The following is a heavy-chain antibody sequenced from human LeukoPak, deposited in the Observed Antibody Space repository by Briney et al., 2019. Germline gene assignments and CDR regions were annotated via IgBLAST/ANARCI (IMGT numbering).Heavy chain of an antibody. Sequence: SETLSLTCTVSGGSISSYYWSWIRQPPGKGLEWIGHIYHSGSTYYHPSLLSRVTLSVDRSKNQFSLKMNSVTAADTAVYYCARHYRLTVAIDAFDIWGQGTMVTVSS. J-gene: IGHJ3*02. CDR2: IYHSGST. CDR3: ARHYRLTVAIDAFDI. CDR1: GGSISSYY. D-gene: IGHD5-12*01. V-gene: IGHV4-59*08.